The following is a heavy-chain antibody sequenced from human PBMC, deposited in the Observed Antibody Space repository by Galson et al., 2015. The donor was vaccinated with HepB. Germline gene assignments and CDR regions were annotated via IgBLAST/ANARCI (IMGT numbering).Heavy chain of an antibody. CDR2: ISGSGDRT. J-gene: IGHJ5*02. D-gene: IGHD6-6*01. CDR3: AKESWAYSSSINWLDP. Sequence: SLRLSCAASGFPFSSYAMSWVRQAPGKGLEWVSRISGSGDRTYYADSVKGRFTISRDKSKNTVYLQINSLRAEDTAIYYCAKESWAYSSSINWLDPWGQGTLVTVSS. V-gene: IGHV3-23*01. CDR1: GFPFSSYA.